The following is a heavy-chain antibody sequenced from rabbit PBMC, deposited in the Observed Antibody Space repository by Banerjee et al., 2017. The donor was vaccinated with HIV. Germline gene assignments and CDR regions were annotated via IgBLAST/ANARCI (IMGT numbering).Heavy chain of an antibody. V-gene: IGHV1S47*01. J-gene: IGHJ4*01. CDR1: GIDFSSYG. D-gene: IGHD4-2*01. Sequence: QEQLKESGGGLVQPGESLKLSCKASGIDFSSYGFSWVRQAPGKGLEWIAYIYPGFTITNYANSVKGRFTISSDNAQNTVFLQMTSLTDADTATYFCARDPAGREDFNLWGPGTLVTVS. CDR2: IYPGFTIT. CDR3: ARDPAGREDFNL.